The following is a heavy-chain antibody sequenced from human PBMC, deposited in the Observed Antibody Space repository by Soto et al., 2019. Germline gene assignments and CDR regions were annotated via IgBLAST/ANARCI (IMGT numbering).Heavy chain of an antibody. CDR1: GFTFSSYS. CDR2: ISSSSSTI. J-gene: IGHJ3*02. D-gene: IGHD3-22*01. Sequence: GGSLRLSCAASGFTFSSYSMNWVRQAPGKGLEWVSYISSSSSTIYYADSVKGRFTISRDNAKNSLYLQMNSLRDEDTAVYYCARDFKVDYDSSGPSDAFDIWGQGTMVTVSS. CDR3: ARDFKVDYDSSGPSDAFDI. V-gene: IGHV3-48*02.